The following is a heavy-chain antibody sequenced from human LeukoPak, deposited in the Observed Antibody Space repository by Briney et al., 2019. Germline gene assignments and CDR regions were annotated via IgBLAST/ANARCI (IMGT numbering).Heavy chain of an antibody. CDR1: GFTFSSYG. V-gene: IGHV3-23*01. J-gene: IGHJ4*02. D-gene: IGHD3-10*01. CDR2: ISGSGGST. Sequence: GGSLRLSCAASGFTFSSYGMSWVRQAPGKGLEWVSAISGSGGSTYYADSVKGRFTISRDNSKNTLYLQMNSLRAEDTAVYYCAKDRGFGVFFQYYFDYWGQGTLVTVSS. CDR3: AKDRGFGVFFQYYFDY.